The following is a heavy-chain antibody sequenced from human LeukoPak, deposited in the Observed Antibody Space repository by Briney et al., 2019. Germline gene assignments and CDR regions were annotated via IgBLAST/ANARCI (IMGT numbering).Heavy chain of an antibody. V-gene: IGHV3-30*03. CDR2: ISYDGSTK. Sequence: GRSLRLSCAASGFTFSDYGMHWFRQAPGKGLEWVAVISYDGSTKYYADSVKGRFTISRDNSKNTLYLQMGSLRAEDMAVYYCARSRGGGSYYDDYWGQGTLVTVSS. D-gene: IGHD1-26*01. J-gene: IGHJ4*02. CDR1: GFTFSDYG. CDR3: ARSRGGGSYYDDY.